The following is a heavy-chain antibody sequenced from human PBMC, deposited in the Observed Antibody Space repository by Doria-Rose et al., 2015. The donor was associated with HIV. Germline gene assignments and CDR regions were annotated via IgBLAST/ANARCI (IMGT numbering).Heavy chain of an antibody. V-gene: IGHV2-26*01. CDR2: IFSDDER. CDR1: GVSLSSPGMG. D-gene: IGHD6-13*01. J-gene: IGHJ4*02. Sequence: QITLKESGPVLVKPTETLTLTCTVSGVSLSSPGMGVSWIRQPPGKALEWLANIFSDDERSYNTSRKSRLTSSSGTSKRQVVLTMTDMDPVDTATYYCARIKSSRWYHKYYFDFWAREPWSSSPQ. CDR3: ARIKSSRWYHKYYFDF.